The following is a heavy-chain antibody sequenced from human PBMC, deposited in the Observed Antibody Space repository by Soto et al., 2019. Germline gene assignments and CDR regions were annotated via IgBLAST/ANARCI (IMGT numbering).Heavy chain of an antibody. CDR3: ARGGASSKLFAP. CDR1: GGSITSGGSY. Sequence: PSETLSLTCTVSGGSITSGGSYWGRIRQHPGKGPEWIAFIGHSGATSYDPSLASRVTISADTYKSQFSLNLRSVTAADTAVYYCARGGASSKLFAPWGQGTLVTVSS. D-gene: IGHD6-6*01. J-gene: IGHJ5*02. CDR2: IGHSGAT. V-gene: IGHV4-31*03.